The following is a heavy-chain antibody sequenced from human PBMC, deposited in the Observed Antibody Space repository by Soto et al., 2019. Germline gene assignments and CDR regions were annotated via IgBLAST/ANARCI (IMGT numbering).Heavy chain of an antibody. CDR3: ARGVVAAEYYFDY. CDR1: GFTVSSNY. V-gene: IGHV3-53*01. J-gene: IGHJ4*02. Sequence: GGSLRLSCAASGFTVSSNYMSWVRQAPGKGLEWVSVIYSGGSTYYADSVKGRFTISRDNSKNTLYLQMNSLRAEDTAVYYCARGVVAAEYYFDYWGQGTLVTVSS. CDR2: IYSGGST. D-gene: IGHD6-25*01.